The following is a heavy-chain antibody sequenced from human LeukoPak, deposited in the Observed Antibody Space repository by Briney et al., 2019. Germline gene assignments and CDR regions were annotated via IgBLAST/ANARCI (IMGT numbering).Heavy chain of an antibody. CDR1: GGSISSYY. V-gene: IGHV4-4*07. CDR3: ARHTPYYYGSGSYYGGKQFDY. CDR2: IYTSGST. D-gene: IGHD3-10*01. J-gene: IGHJ4*02. Sequence: SETLSLTCTVSGGSISSYYWSWIRQPAGKGLEWIGRIYTSGSTNYNPSLKSRVTMSVDTSKNQFSLKLSSVTAADTAVYYCARHTPYYYGSGSYYGGKQFDYWGQGTLVTVSS.